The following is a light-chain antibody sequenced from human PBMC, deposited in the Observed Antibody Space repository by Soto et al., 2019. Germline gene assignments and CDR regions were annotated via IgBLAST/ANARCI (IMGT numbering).Light chain of an antibody. V-gene: IGKV1-5*01. CDR3: PQYNTYYKT. CDR2: DAS. CDR1: QSISMW. J-gene: IGKJ1*01. Sequence: DIQMTQSPSILSASVGDSVTSTCRARQSISMWLAWYQQKPGKAPKILSYDASSLESGVPSRFSGSGSGTEFTLTNSRRQPYGITGYQCPQYNTYYKTFGQDNKVEV.